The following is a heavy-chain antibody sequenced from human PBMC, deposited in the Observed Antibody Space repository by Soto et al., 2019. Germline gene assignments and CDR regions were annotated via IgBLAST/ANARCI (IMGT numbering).Heavy chain of an antibody. D-gene: IGHD3-3*01. CDR3: ARRTRFWQGGKGRFDP. V-gene: IGHV4-34*01. J-gene: IGHJ5*02. CDR2: INHSGST. Sequence: QVQLQQWGAGLLKPSETLSLTCAVYGGSFSGYYWSWIRQPPGKGLEWIGEINHSGSTNYNPALKSRVTISVDTSKNQFALKLSSVTAADTAVYYCARRTRFWQGGKGRFDPWGQGTLVTVSS. CDR1: GGSFSGYY.